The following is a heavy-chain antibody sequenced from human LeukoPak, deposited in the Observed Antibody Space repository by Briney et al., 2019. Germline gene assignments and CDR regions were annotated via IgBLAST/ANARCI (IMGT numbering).Heavy chain of an antibody. CDR2: IYSGGAT. CDR3: ARGVRSPFPDPFDH. D-gene: IGHD3-10*01. V-gene: IGHV3-53*01. Sequence: GGSLRLSCAASGFTVSNNYLSWVRQAPGKGPEWVAVIYSGGATHYADSVKGRFTISRDNSKNTVYLQMSGLRAEDTAIYYCARGVRSPFPDPFDHWGQGTLVIVSS. J-gene: IGHJ4*02. CDR1: GFTVSNNY.